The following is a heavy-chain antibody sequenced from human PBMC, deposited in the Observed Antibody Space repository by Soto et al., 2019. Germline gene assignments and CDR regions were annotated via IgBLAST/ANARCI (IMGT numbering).Heavy chain of an antibody. J-gene: IGHJ4*02. D-gene: IGHD3-10*01. V-gene: IGHV3-30*18. CDR3: AKDRGLFLLLWFGELVY. CDR2: ISYDGSNK. Sequence: GGSLRLSCAASGFTFSSYGMHWVRQAPGKGLEWVAVISYDGSNKYYADSVKGRFTISRDNSKNTLYLQMNSLRAEDTAVYYCAKDRGLFLLLWFGELVYWGQGTLVTVSS. CDR1: GFTFSSYG.